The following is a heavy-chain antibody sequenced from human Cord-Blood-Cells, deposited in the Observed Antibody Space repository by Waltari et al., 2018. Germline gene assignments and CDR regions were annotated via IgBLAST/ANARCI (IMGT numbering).Heavy chain of an antibody. D-gene: IGHD6-6*01. Sequence: QVQLQQWGAGLLKPSETLSLPCAVSGGSLSGYYWSWLRPPPGKGLEWIGEIKHSGSTNYNPSLKRRVTISVDTSKNQFSLKLSSVTAADTAVYYCARGGGAARDDAFDIWGQGTMVTVSS. CDR2: IKHSGST. CDR3: ARGGGAARDDAFDI. J-gene: IGHJ3*02. CDR1: GGSLSGYY. V-gene: IGHV4-34*01.